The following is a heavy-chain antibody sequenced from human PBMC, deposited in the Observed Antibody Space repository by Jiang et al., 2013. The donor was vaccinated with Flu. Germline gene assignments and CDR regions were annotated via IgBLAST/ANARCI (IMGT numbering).Heavy chain of an antibody. J-gene: IGHJ4*02. CDR2: MSNDGGDK. Sequence: QLVESGGGVVQPGRSLRLSCAASGFTLSNYPMHWVRQAPGKGLEWVALMSNDGGDKKYADSVKGRFTISSDNSKNTLYLQINSLRTEDTAVYYCARIRRDYQFYFDYWGQGTLVT. V-gene: IGHV3-30*04. CDR3: ARIRRDYQFYFDY. D-gene: IGHD3-10*01. CDR1: GFTLSNYP.